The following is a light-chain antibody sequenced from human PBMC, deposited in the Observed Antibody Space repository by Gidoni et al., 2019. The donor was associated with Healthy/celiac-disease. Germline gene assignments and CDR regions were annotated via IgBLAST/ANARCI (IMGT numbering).Light chain of an antibody. CDR1: QSVSSY. CDR2: DAS. V-gene: IGKV3-11*01. J-gene: IGKJ4*01. CDR3: QQRSNWLT. Sequence: EILLPQSPATLSLSPGEIATLSCRASQSVSSYLAWYQQKPGQAPRLLIYDASNRSTGIPARFSGSGSGTDFTLTISSLEPEDFAVYYCQQRSNWLTFGGGTKVEIK.